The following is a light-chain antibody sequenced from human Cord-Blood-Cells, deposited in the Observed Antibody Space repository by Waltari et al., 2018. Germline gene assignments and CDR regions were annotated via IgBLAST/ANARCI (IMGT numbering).Light chain of an antibody. J-gene: IGLJ1*01. V-gene: IGLV2-23*01. Sequence: QSALTQPASVSGSPGQSITISCTGTSSDVGCYNLVSWYQQHPGKAPNFMIYEGSKRPSGVSKRFSRSKAGNTAALPISGLQAEDEADYYCCSYAGRSTYLFGTGTKVTVL. CDR3: CSYAGRSTYL. CDR2: EGS. CDR1: SSDVGCYNL.